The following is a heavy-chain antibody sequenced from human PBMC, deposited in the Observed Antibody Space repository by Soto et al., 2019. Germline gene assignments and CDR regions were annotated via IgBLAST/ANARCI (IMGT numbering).Heavy chain of an antibody. V-gene: IGHV3-23*01. CDR2: ISGSGGST. J-gene: IGHJ4*02. CDR1: GFTFSSYA. D-gene: IGHD4-17*01. CDR3: ARGSAYSDYDFEY. Sequence: EVQLLESGGGLVQPGGSLRLSCAASGFTFSSYAMSWVRQAPGKGLEWVSAISGSGGSTYYADSVKGRFTISRDNSKNTLYLHMNSLRAEDTAVYYCARGSAYSDYDFEYWGQGTLVTVSS.